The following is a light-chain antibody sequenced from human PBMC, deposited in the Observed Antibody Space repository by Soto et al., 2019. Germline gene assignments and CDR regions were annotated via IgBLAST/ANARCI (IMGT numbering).Light chain of an antibody. J-gene: IGLJ1*01. CDR2: EVS. V-gene: IGLV2-8*01. Sequence: QSVLTQPPSASGSLGQSVTISCTGTSSDIGTYDYVSWYQQHPGRAPKLIIFEVSKRPLGVLDRFSGSKSGNTASLIVSGLQPDDEAEYHCTSYTGDDFTFVFGTGTKVTVL. CDR3: TSYTGDDFTFV. CDR1: SSDIGTYDY.